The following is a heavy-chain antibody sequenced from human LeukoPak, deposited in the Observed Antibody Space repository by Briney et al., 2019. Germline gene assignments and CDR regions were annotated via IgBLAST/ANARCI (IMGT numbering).Heavy chain of an antibody. D-gene: IGHD6-19*01. Sequence: GESLKISCKGSGYSFSTYWIGWVRQMPGKGLEWMGIIYPADSDTKYSPSFQGQVTISADKSISTAYLQWSSLKSSDTAMYYCARGLGYSSGWSHNYYFDYWGQGTLVTVSS. CDR2: IYPADSDT. J-gene: IGHJ4*02. V-gene: IGHV5-51*01. CDR3: ARGLGYSSGWSHNYYFDY. CDR1: GYSFSTYW.